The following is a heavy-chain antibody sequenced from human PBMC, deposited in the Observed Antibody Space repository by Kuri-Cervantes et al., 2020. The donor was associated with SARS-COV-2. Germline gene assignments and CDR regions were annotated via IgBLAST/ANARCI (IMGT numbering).Heavy chain of an antibody. CDR3: AKDVDYYGSGSYYRGNFDY. D-gene: IGHD3-10*01. Sequence: GGSLRLSCVASGFSFSSYGAHWVRQAPGKGLEWVAFIRYDGIIAYYGDSVEGRFTISRDNSKNTLYLQLTGLRPEDMAVYYCAKDVDYYGSGSYYRGNFDYWGQGTLVTVSS. J-gene: IGHJ4*02. CDR1: GFSFSSYG. CDR2: IRYDGIIA. V-gene: IGHV3-30*02.